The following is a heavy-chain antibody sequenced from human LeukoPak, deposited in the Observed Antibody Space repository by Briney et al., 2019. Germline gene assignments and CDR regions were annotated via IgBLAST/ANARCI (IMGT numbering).Heavy chain of an antibody. D-gene: IGHD2-2*01. Sequence: GASVKVSCKASGYTFTSYDINWVRQATGQGLEWMGWMNPNSGNTGYAQKFQGRVTITRNTSISTAYMELSSLRSEDTAVYYCARVGVVVPAGAFDIWGQGTMVTVSS. J-gene: IGHJ3*02. V-gene: IGHV1-8*03. CDR3: ARVGVVVPAGAFDI. CDR1: GYTFTSYD. CDR2: MNPNSGNT.